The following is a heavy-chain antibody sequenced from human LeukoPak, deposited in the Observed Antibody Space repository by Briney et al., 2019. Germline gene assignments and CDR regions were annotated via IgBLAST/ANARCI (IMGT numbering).Heavy chain of an antibody. CDR3: ARAPWGYYYGMDV. J-gene: IGHJ6*02. CDR1: GGSISSGDYY. CDR2: IYYSGST. Sequence: SQTLSLTCTVSGGSISSGDYYWSWIRQPPGKGLEWIGYIYYSGSTYYNPSLKSRVTISVDRSKNQFSLKLSSVTAADTAVYYCARAPWGYYYGMDVWGQGTTVTVSS. D-gene: IGHD7-27*01. V-gene: IGHV4-30-4*01.